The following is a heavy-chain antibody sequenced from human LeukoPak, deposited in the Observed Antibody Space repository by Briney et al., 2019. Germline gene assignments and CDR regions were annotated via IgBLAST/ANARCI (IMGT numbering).Heavy chain of an antibody. CDR3: AREDIVAVPAAGSFDY. V-gene: IGHV3-21*01. Sequence: PGGSLRLSCAASGFTFSSYSMNWVRQAPGKGLEWVSSISSSSSYIYYADSVKGRFTISRDNAKNSLYLQMSSLRAEDTAVYYCAREDIVAVPAAGSFDYWGQGTLVTVSS. CDR2: ISSSSSYI. J-gene: IGHJ4*02. CDR1: GFTFSSYS. D-gene: IGHD2-2*01.